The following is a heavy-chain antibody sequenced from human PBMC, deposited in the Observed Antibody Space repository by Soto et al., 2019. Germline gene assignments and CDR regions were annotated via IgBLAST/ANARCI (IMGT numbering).Heavy chain of an antibody. J-gene: IGHJ6*02. V-gene: IGHV4-34*01. CDR2: INHSRST. D-gene: IGHD2-21*02. CDR3: TRWGVVTALYYYYGMDV. Sequence: QVQLQQWGAGLLTPSETLSLTCAVYGGSFSGYYWSWIRQPPGKGLEWIGEINHSRSTNYNPSLKSRVTISVVTSKNQFSLKLSSVTAADTAVYYCTRWGVVTALYYYYGMDVWGQGTTVTVSS. CDR1: GGSFSGYY.